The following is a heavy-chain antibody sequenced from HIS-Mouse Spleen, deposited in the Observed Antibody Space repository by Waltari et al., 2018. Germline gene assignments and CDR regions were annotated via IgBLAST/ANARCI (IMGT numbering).Heavy chain of an antibody. D-gene: IGHD6-13*01. J-gene: IGHJ6*02. CDR3: AREYSSSWYYYYYGMDV. CDR2: SKRGGSST. V-gene: IGHV3-74*01. Sequence: EVQLVESGGGLVQPGGSLRLSCAASGFTFSSYWMHWVRQAPGKGLVWVSRSKRGGSSTSYADSVKGRFTISRDNAKNTLYLQMNSLRAEDTAVYYCAREYSSSWYYYYYGMDVWGQGTTVTVSS. CDR1: GFTFSSYW.